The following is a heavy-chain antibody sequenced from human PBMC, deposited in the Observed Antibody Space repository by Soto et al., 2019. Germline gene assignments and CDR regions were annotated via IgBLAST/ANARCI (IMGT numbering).Heavy chain of an antibody. CDR1: GGSISSSSYY. D-gene: IGHD3-10*01. V-gene: IGHV4-39*01. J-gene: IGHJ5*02. CDR3: ASQNYYGSGSHYNWFDP. Sequence: PSETLSLTCTVSGGSISSSSYYWGWIRQPPGKGLEWIGSIYYSGSTYYNPSLKSRVTISVDTSKNQFSLKLSSVTAADTAVYYCASQNYYGSGSHYNWFDPWGQGTLVT. CDR2: IYYSGST.